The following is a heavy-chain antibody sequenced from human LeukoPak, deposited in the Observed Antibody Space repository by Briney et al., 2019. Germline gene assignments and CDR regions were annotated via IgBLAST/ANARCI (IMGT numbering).Heavy chain of an antibody. J-gene: IGHJ3*02. D-gene: IGHD2-15*01. V-gene: IGHV4-39*07. Sequence: SETLSLTCTVSGGSISSGGYYWSWIRQPPGKGLEWIGSIYYSGSTYYNPSLKSRVTISVDTSKNQFSLKLSSVTAADTAVYYCASANRYCSGGSCYVPGAFDIWGQGTMVTVSS. CDR3: ASANRYCSGGSCYVPGAFDI. CDR2: IYYSGST. CDR1: GGSISSGGYY.